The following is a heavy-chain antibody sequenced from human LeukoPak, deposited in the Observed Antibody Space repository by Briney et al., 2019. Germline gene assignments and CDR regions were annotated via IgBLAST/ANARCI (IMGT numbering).Heavy chain of an antibody. CDR1: GFTFSSYT. J-gene: IGHJ6*03. V-gene: IGHV3-30*04. D-gene: IGHD4-17*01. CDR2: MSYDGRNE. Sequence: QPGRSLRLSCAASGFTFSSYTMHWVRQAPGKGLEWVAVMSYDGRNEYYADSVMGRFTISRDSSKNTLSLQMNSLRAEDTAVYYCARGLRYYYYYMDVWGKGTTVTVSS. CDR3: ARGLRYYYYYMDV.